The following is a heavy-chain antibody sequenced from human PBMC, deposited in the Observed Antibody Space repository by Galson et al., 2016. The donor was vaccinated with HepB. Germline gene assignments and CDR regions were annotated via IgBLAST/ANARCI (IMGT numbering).Heavy chain of an antibody. V-gene: IGHV4-31*03. CDR2: IYYSGTT. J-gene: IGHJ4*02. D-gene: IGHD3-3*01. Sequence: TLSLTCTVPGGSITSDGYYWSWIRQHPGKGLEWIGYIYYSGTTYYNLSLKSRVTISVDTSKNQFSLKLSSVTAADTAVYYCARVGRLDFWSGFYVPPFDYWGQGTLVAVSS. CDR1: GGSITSDGYY. CDR3: ARVGRLDFWSGFYVPPFDY.